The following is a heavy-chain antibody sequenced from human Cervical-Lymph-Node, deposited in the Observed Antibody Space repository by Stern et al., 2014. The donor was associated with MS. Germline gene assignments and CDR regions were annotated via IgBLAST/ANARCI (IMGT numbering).Heavy chain of an antibody. D-gene: IGHD1-26*01. V-gene: IGHV3-30*04. J-gene: IGHJ4*02. CDR1: GFVFRRYA. Sequence: QVQLVQSGGGVVQPGRSLRLSCAASGFVFRRYALHWVRHAPGKGLEWVALISYDGRDKYYTDSVKGRFTVSRDNSNNTVDLEMNSLRLEDTAVYYCAKGGSGSYLDWGQGSLVTVSS. CDR2: ISYDGRDK. CDR3: AKGGSGSYLD.